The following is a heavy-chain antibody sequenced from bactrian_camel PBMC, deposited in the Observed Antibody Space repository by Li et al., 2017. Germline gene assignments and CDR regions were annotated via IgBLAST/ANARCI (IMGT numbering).Heavy chain of an antibody. J-gene: IGHJ4*01. CDR1: ESISSWCG. CDR2: IRKDGST. Sequence: HVQLVESGGGSVQAGGSLKLSCVASESISSWCGKDWYRQTPGKERELVSTIRKDGSTTYADSVKGRFAISRDDAKNAWYLQMNSLTIDDTGVYYCAACGTAYQGQGTQVTVS. V-gene: IGHV3S55*01.